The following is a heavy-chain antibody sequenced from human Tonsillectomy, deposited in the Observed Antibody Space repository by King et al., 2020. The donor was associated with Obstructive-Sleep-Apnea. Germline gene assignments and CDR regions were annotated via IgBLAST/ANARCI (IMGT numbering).Heavy chain of an antibody. D-gene: IGHD2-2*01. CDR1: GGSFSGYY. CDR3: ARGPYCSSTSCYATIDY. Sequence: VQLQQWGAGLLKPSETLSLTFAVYGGSFSGYYWSWIRQPPGKGLEWIGEINHSGGTNYNPSLKSRVTISVDTSKNQFSLQLGSVTAADTAVYYCARGPYCSSTSCYATIDYWGQGTLVTVSS. V-gene: IGHV4-34*01. CDR2: INHSGGT. J-gene: IGHJ4*02.